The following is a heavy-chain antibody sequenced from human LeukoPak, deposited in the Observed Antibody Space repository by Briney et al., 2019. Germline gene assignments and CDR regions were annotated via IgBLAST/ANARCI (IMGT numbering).Heavy chain of an antibody. D-gene: IGHD3-22*01. CDR1: GFTFSSYA. Sequence: GGSLRLSCAASGFTFSSYAMSWVRQAPGKGLEWVSAISGSGGSTYYADSVKGRFTISRDNSKNTLYLQMNSLRAEDTAVYYCAKTRERAYYYDSSGYRSGDYWGQGTLVTVSS. J-gene: IGHJ4*02. CDR3: AKTRERAYYYDSSGYRSGDY. V-gene: IGHV3-23*01. CDR2: ISGSGGST.